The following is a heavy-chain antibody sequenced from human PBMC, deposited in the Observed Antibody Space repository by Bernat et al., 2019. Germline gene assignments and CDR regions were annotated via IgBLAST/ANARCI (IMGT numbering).Heavy chain of an antibody. D-gene: IGHD5/OR15-5a*01. V-gene: IGHV3-30-3*01. J-gene: IGHJ6*02. Sequence: QVQLVESGGSVVQPGGSLRLSCAASGFTFSDYGMHWVRQAPGLGLEWVAFISFHGTNKYNADSVKGRFTISRDNPKNALYLQMDSLRAEDTAVYYCARDLFVSYYYYGMDVWGQGTTVTVSS. CDR3: ARDLFVSYYYYGMDV. CDR2: ISFHGTNK. CDR1: GFTFSDYG.